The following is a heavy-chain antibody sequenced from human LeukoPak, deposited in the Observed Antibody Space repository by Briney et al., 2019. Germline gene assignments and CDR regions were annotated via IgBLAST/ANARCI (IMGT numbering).Heavy chain of an antibody. D-gene: IGHD3-22*01. CDR1: GFTFSGYY. CDR2: INPNSGGT. V-gene: IGHV1-2*02. Sequence: ASVKVSCKASGFTFSGYYMHWVRQAPGQGFEWMGWINPNSGGTNFAQKFQGRVTMTRDTSISTAYMELSRLRSDDTAVYYCARGGGHYYYDSSGYYWAFDIWGQGTMVTVSS. J-gene: IGHJ3*02. CDR3: ARGGGHYYYDSSGYYWAFDI.